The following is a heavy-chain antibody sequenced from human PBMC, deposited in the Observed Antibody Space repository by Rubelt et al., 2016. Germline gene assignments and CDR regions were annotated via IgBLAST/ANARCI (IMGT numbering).Heavy chain of an antibody. J-gene: IGHJ4*02. CDR3: ARGGMGGSTGYFDY. D-gene: IGHD1-26*01. Sequence: GGVVQPGRSLRLSCAASGFTFSSYGLHWVRQAPGKGPEWVAVIWYDGSNKYSADSVKGRFTISRDYSKNTLYLQMNSLRAEDTAVYYCARGGMGGSTGYFDYWGQGTLVTVSS. V-gene: IGHV3-33*01. CDR2: IWYDGSNK. CDR1: GFTFSSYG.